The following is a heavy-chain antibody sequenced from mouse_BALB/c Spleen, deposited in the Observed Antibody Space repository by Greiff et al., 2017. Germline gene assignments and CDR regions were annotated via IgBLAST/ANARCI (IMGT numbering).Heavy chain of an antibody. CDR3: ARHQGSYYALDY. Sequence: DVHLVESGGGLVKPGGSLKLSCAASGFTFSSYAMSWVRQTPEKRLEWVATISSGGSYTYYPDSVKGRFTISRDNAKNTLYLQMSSLRSEDTAMYYCARHQGSYYALDYWGQGTSVTVSS. D-gene: IGHD3-2*02. J-gene: IGHJ4*01. V-gene: IGHV5-9-3*01. CDR1: GFTFSSYA. CDR2: ISSGGSYT.